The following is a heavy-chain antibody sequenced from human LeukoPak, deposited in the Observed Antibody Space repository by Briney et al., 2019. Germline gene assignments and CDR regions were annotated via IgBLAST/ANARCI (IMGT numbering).Heavy chain of an antibody. J-gene: IGHJ6*04. CDR1: GGSISSYY. CDR2: INGGGTTK. V-gene: IGHV3-11*01. Sequence: LSLTCTVSGGSISSYYWSWIRQPAGKGLEWVSHINGGGTTKYYADSVRGRFTLSRDNANNTLYLQMNNLRAEDTAVYYCTRGVFSDVWGTGTTVTVSS. CDR3: TRGVFSDV.